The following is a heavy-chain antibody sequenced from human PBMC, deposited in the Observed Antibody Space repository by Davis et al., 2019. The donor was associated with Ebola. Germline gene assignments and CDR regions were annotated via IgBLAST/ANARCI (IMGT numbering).Heavy chain of an antibody. Sequence: GESLKISCAASGFTFSSYGMHWVRQAPGKGLEWVAVIWYDGSNKYYEDSVKGRFTISRDNSKNTLYLQMNSLRAEDTAVYYCARDYCGGDCWIDYWGQGTLVTVSS. CDR1: GFTFSSYG. CDR3: ARDYCGGDCWIDY. CDR2: IWYDGSNK. J-gene: IGHJ4*02. V-gene: IGHV3-33*01. D-gene: IGHD2-21*02.